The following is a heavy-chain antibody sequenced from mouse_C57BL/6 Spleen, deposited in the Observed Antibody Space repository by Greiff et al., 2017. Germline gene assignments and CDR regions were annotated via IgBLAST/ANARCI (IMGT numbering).Heavy chain of an antibody. D-gene: IGHD2-4*01. CDR1: GYTFTSYW. J-gene: IGHJ3*01. CDR3: ERGGYEYDRFAY. V-gene: IGHV1-69*01. Sequence: QVQLQQPGAELVLPGASVKLSCKASGYTFTSYWMHWVKQRPGQGLEWIGEIDPSDSYSNYTQKFKGRSTLTVNKSSSTKYMELSRLTSEDSAVYDSERGGYEYDRFAYWGQGTLVTVSA. CDR2: IDPSDSYS.